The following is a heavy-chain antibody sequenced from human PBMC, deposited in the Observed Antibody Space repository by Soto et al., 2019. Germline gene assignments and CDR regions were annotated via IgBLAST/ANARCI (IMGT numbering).Heavy chain of an antibody. V-gene: IGHV1-18*01. J-gene: IGHJ6*02. CDR1: GYTFTSYG. CDR2: ISAYNGNT. D-gene: IGHD3-10*01. Sequence: ASVKVSCKASGYTFTSYGISWVRQAPGQGLEWMGWISAYNGNTNYAQKLQGRVTMTTDTSTSTAYMELRSLRSDDTAVYYCARFRVDSYYYYGMDVWGQGTTVTVSS. CDR3: ARFRVDSYYYYGMDV.